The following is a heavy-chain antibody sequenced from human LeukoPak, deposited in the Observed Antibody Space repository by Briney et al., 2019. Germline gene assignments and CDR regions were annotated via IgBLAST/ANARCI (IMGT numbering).Heavy chain of an antibody. Sequence: SVKVSCKASGGTFSSYAISWVRQAPGQGLEWMGGIIPIFGTANYAQKFQGRVTITTDESTSTAYMELSSLRSEDTAVYYCARVEYSYGPGGYYHYYMDVWGKGTTVTVSS. V-gene: IGHV1-69*05. CDR2: IIPIFGTA. CDR3: ARVEYSYGPGGYYHYYMDV. J-gene: IGHJ6*03. D-gene: IGHD5-18*01. CDR1: GGTFSSYA.